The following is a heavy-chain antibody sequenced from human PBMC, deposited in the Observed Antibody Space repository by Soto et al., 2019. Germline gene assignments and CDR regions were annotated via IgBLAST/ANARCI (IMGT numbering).Heavy chain of an antibody. D-gene: IGHD3-22*01. CDR1: GGTFSSYP. J-gene: IGHJ5*02. Sequence: QVELVQSGAEVKKPGSSVKVSCKASGGTFSSYPITWVRQAPREGLEWMGGIIPLVGTANYAQKFQDRGTITADEYTSKAYMEFSSLRSEDTDVYYCARDRGPSSGYYPYWFDPWGQGTLVTVSS. CDR2: IIPLVGTA. V-gene: IGHV1-69*12. CDR3: ARDRGPSSGYYPYWFDP.